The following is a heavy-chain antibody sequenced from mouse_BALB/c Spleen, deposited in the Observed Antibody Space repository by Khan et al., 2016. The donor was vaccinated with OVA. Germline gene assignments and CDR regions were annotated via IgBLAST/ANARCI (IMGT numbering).Heavy chain of an antibody. J-gene: IGHJ4*01. V-gene: IGHV2-6-4*01. CDR3: ARAYYRYDGYYAMDY. CDR2: IWGGGGT. CDR1: GFSLSRYN. D-gene: IGHD2-14*01. Sequence: QMQLEESGPGLVAPSQSLSITCTVSGFSLSRYNIHWVRQPPGKGLEWLGMIWGGGGTDYNSTLKSRLSTSKDNSKSQVFLKMNSLQTDDTAMYYCARAYYRYDGYYAMDYWGQGTSVTVSS.